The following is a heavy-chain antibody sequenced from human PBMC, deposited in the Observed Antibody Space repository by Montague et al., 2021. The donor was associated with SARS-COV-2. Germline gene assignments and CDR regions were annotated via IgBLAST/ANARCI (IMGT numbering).Heavy chain of an antibody. CDR2: FDHDGTT. CDR1: GGSIRSHL. CDR3: AGSGGVPMV. D-gene: IGHD3-10*01. J-gene: IGHJ4*02. Sequence: SETLSLTCTVSGGSIRSHLWSWIRQSPGKGLEWIGYFDHDGTTKYNPSLKTRVTISGDTSKNQFSLRLTSVTTADTAIYYCAGSGGVPMVWGQGSLVTVSS. V-gene: IGHV4-59*11.